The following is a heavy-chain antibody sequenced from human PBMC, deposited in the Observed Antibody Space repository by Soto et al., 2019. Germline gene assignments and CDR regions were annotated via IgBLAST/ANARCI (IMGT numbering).Heavy chain of an antibody. CDR3: ARVVVVPAARKHYYYYYGMDV. Sequence: GESLKISCKGSGYSFTSYWISWVRQMPGKGLEWMGRIDPSDSYTNYSPSFQGHVTISADKSISTAYLQWSSLKASDTAMYYCARVVVVPAARKHYYYYYGMDVWGQGTTVTVSS. J-gene: IGHJ6*02. CDR2: IDPSDSYT. D-gene: IGHD2-2*01. CDR1: GYSFTSYW. V-gene: IGHV5-10-1*01.